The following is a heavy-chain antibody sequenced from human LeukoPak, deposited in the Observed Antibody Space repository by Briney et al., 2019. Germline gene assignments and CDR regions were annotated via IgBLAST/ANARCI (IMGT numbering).Heavy chain of an antibody. D-gene: IGHD2-15*01. CDR1: GFTFSSYA. J-gene: IGHJ4*02. Sequence: GGSLRLSCAASGFTFSSYAMHWVRQAPGKGLEYVSAISSKGGSTYYANSVKGRFTISRDNSKNTLYLQMGSLRAEDMAVYYCARGGGYCSGGSCYFTYYFDYWGQGTLVTVSS. V-gene: IGHV3-64*01. CDR3: ARGGGYCSGGSCYFTYYFDY. CDR2: ISSKGGST.